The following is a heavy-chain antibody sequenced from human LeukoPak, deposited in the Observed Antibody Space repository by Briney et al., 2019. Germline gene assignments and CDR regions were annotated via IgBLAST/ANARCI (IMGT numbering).Heavy chain of an antibody. J-gene: IGHJ4*02. CDR1: GFSLSTSGMC. CDR2: IDWDGDK. CDR3: ARIPPPGIAAAGNDY. Sequence: SGPTLVNPTQALTLTCTFSGFSLSTSGMCVSWIRQPPGKALEWLARIDWDGDKYYSTSLKTRLTISKDTSKNQVVLTMTNMDPVDTATYYCARIPPPGIAAAGNDYWGQGTLVTVS. D-gene: IGHD6-13*01. V-gene: IGHV2-70*11.